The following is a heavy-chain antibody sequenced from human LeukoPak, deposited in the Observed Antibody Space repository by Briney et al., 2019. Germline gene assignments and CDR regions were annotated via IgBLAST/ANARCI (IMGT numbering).Heavy chain of an antibody. J-gene: IGHJ4*02. D-gene: IGHD6-13*01. CDR2: IIPILGIA. CDR1: GGTFSSYA. Sequence: GASVKVSCKASGGTFSSYAISWVRQAPGQGLEWMGRIIPILGIANYAQKFQGRVTITADKSTSTAYMEPSSLRSEDTAVYYCARLDYSSSPVGDYWGQGTLVTVSS. CDR3: ARLDYSSSPVGDY. V-gene: IGHV1-69*04.